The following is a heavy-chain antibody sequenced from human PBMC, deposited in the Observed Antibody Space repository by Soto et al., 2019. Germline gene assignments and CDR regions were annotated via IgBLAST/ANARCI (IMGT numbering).Heavy chain of an antibody. D-gene: IGHD1-20*01. V-gene: IGHV3-21*01. CDR3: AKDSGCVNNACAYDP. CDR2: ISRGSDYI. CDR1: GFIFSDYT. J-gene: IGHJ5*02. Sequence: EVHLVESGGGLVKPGGSLRLTCAASGFIFSDYTMNWVRQAPGKGLEWVSSISRGSDYIFYADTVKGRFTISRDTARNSLYLQMTSLRAEDTAVYYCAKDSGCVNNACAYDPWGQGTLVTVSS.